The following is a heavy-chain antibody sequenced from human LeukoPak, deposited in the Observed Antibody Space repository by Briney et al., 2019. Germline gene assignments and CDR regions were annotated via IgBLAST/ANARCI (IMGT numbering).Heavy chain of an antibody. CDR3: ARAIEVGAMTPFDY. CDR1: GYSISSGYY. V-gene: IGHV4-38-2*02. D-gene: IGHD1-26*01. J-gene: IGHJ4*02. Sequence: SETLSLTCTVSGYSISSGYYWGWIRPPPGKGLEWIGSIYHSGRTFYNLSLKSRVTISVDTSKNQFSLKLTSVTAADTAVYYCARAIEVGAMTPFDYWGQGTLVTVSS. CDR2: IYHSGRT.